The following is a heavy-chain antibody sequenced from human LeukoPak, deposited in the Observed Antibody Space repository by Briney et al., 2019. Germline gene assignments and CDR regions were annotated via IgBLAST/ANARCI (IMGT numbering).Heavy chain of an antibody. CDR1: GYTFTSYW. J-gene: IGHJ4*02. CDR3: ARHTVTSDWGLDY. Sequence: GESLKISCKASGYTFTSYWIAWVRQMPGKGPECIGMIYPGDSDTRYTPSFHGHVTISADKSVSTAYLQWSSLKVSDSATYYCARHTVTSDWGLDYWGQGTLVTVSS. V-gene: IGHV5-51*01. D-gene: IGHD4-17*01. CDR2: IYPGDSDT.